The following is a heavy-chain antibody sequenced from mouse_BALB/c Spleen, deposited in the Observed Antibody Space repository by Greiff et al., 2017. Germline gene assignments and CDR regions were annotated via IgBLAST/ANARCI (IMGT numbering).Heavy chain of an antibody. CDR3: TRCYYGYDDWYFDV. CDR2: IYPGNSDT. CDR1: GYSFTSYW. Sequence: VHVKQSGTVLARPGASVKMSCKASGYSFTSYWMHWVKQRPGQVLEWIGAIYPGNSDTSYNQKFKGKAKLTAVTSASTAYMELSSLTNEDSAVYYCTRCYYGYDDWYFDVWGAGTTVTVSS. J-gene: IGHJ1*01. D-gene: IGHD2-2*01. V-gene: IGHV1-5*01.